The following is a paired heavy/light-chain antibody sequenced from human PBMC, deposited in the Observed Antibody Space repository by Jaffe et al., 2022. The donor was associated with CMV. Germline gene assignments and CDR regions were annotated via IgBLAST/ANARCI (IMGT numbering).Light chain of an antibody. V-gene: IGLV2-23*02. CDR2: EVT. J-gene: IGLJ2*01. CDR1: SSDVGNYKF. CDR3: SSYAGSNTFVA. Sequence: QSALTQPASVSGSPGQSITITCTGSSSDVGNYKFVSWYQQHPGKVPKLMIYEVTKRPSGISDRFSGSKSGNTAALTISGLQAEDEADYYCSSYAGSNTFVAFGGGTKLTVL.
Heavy chain of an antibody. D-gene: IGHD3-22*01. CDR3: ARYYYDRRGWRFDL. CDR1: GYSFTTYW. CDR2: LFPGDSDT. J-gene: IGHJ4*02. Sequence: EVQLVQSAAEVKKPGESLKISCKGSGYSFTTYWIGWMRQKPGKGLEYMGILFPGDSDTRYSPSLQGQVNFSADKSVNTAYLQWRSLKASDTAMYYCARYYYDRRGWRFDLWGQGTLVTVSS. V-gene: IGHV5-51*01.